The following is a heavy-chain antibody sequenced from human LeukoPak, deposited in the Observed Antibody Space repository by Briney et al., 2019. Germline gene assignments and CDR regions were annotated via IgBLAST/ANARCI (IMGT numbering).Heavy chain of an antibody. V-gene: IGHV3-74*01. D-gene: IGHD6-6*01. J-gene: IGHJ6*02. CDR2: INSDGSST. CDR1: GFTFSSYW. Sequence: GGSLRLSCAASGFTFSSYWMHWVRQAPGKGLVWVSRINSDGSSTSYADSVKGRFTISRDNAKNTLYLQMNSLRAEDTAVYYCASGRSSSRLYYYYYSMDVWGQGTTVTVSS. CDR3: ASGRSSSRLYYYYYSMDV.